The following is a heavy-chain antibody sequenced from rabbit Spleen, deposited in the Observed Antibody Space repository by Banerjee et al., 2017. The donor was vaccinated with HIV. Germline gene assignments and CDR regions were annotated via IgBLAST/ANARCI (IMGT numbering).Heavy chain of an antibody. Sequence: QEQLEESGGDLVKPGASLTLTCKASGIDFSSKYYMCWVRQAPEKGLELVACIYVGDGSTDYPDWVNGRFTISKTSSTTVTLQMTSLTAADTATYFCAREVEIYGGYDGSGYPNYGMDLWGQGTLVT. J-gene: IGHJ6*01. V-gene: IGHV1S45*01. CDR2: IYVGDGST. CDR3: AREVEIYGGYDGSGYPNYGMDL. D-gene: IGHD6-1*01. CDR1: GIDFSSKYY.